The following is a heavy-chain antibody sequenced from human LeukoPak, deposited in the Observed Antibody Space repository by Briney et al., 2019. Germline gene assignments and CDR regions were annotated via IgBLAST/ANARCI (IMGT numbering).Heavy chain of an antibody. J-gene: IGHJ4*02. CDR3: AGGTGFIIKD. D-gene: IGHD3-9*01. V-gene: IGHV3-7*03. CDR1: GFIFKRYW. CDR2: IKENGSEE. Sequence: PGGSLRLSCGASGFIFKRYWMSWVRQAPGKGPEWVANIKENGSEEYYVDSVKGRFTISRDNAKNSLYLQMNNLRVEDTAMYYCAGGTGFIIKDWGQGTLVTVSS.